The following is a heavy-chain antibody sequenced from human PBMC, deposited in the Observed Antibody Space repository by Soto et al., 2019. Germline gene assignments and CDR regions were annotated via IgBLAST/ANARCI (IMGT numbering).Heavy chain of an antibody. V-gene: IGHV3-53*01. D-gene: IGHD3-10*01. J-gene: IGHJ5*02. CDR3: AREGGLNYGSGIPWFDP. CDR1: GFTVSSNY. CDR2: IYSGGST. Sequence: GSLRLSCAASGFTVSSNYMSFVRHSPLKWLEWVSVIYSGGSTHYADSVKGRFTISRDNSKNTLYLQMNSLRAEDTAVYYCAREGGLNYGSGIPWFDPWGQGTLVTVSS.